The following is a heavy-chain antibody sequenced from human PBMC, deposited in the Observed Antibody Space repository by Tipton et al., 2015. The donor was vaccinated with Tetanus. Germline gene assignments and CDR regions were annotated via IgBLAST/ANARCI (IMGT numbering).Heavy chain of an antibody. V-gene: IGHV4-39*01. CDR2: INHSGST. J-gene: IGHJ4*02. CDR3: AGGLRDSSGWDHRGLNDY. D-gene: IGHD6-19*01. Sequence: TLSLTCTVSGGSISSSSYYWSWIRQPPGKGLEWIGEINHSGSTNYNPSLKSRVTISVDTSKNQFSLKLSPVTAGDTAVYYCAGGLRDSSGWDHRGLNDYWGQGTLVTVSS. CDR1: GGSISSSSYY.